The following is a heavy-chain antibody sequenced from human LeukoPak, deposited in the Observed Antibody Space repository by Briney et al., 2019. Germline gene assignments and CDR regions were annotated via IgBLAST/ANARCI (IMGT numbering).Heavy chain of an antibody. D-gene: IGHD3-10*01. CDR2: IYYSGST. Sequence: SETLSLTYTVSGGSISSYYWSWIRQPPGKGLEWIGYIYYSGSTNYNPSLKSRVTISVDTSKNQFSLKLSSVTAADTAVYYCARILGSGSYYYYYYGMDVWGQGTTVTVSS. V-gene: IGHV4-59*08. J-gene: IGHJ6*02. CDR3: ARILGSGSYYYYYYGMDV. CDR1: GGSISSYY.